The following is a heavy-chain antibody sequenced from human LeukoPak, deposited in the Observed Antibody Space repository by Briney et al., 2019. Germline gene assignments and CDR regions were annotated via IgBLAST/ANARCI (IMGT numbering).Heavy chain of an antibody. CDR1: GFTFTDYP. Sequence: GGSLRLSCAASGFTFTDYPMNWVRQAPGRGLEWVANIRTSAASAYNTNYADSVQGRVIISRDDAKKTLYLHMNGLRDDDTAVYYCARDQRVAFDYWGQGILVTVSS. V-gene: IGHV3-48*02. CDR2: IRTSAASAYNT. CDR3: ARDQRVAFDY. J-gene: IGHJ4*02.